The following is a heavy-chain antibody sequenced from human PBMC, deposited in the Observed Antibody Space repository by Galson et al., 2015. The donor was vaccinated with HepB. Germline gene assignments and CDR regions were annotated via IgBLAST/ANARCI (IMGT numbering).Heavy chain of an antibody. Sequence: SLRLSCAASGFTFSSYAMHWVRQAPGKGLEWVAVISYDGSNKYYADSVKGRFTISRDNSKNTLYLQMNSLRAEDTAVYYCARDLTMVRGVHYPPPPYYYGMDVWGQGTTVTVSS. CDR3: ARDLTMVRGVHYPPPPYYYGMDV. CDR1: GFTFSSYA. V-gene: IGHV3-30-3*01. D-gene: IGHD3-10*01. CDR2: ISYDGSNK. J-gene: IGHJ6*02.